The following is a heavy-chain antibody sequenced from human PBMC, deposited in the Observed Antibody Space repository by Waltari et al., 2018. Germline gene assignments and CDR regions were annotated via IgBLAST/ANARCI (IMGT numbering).Heavy chain of an antibody. V-gene: IGHV3-74*01. J-gene: IGHJ4*02. Sequence: EVQLVESGGGLVQPGGSLRLSCAASGFTFSSFWMHWVRQAPGKGLVGVSRMNRDGSSTSYADAVKGRFTISRDNAKNTLYLQMNSLRAEDTAVYYCASARYSGTYYNDYWGQGMLVTVSP. D-gene: IGHD1-26*01. CDR3: ASARYSGTYYNDY. CDR2: MNRDGSST. CDR1: GFTFSSFW.